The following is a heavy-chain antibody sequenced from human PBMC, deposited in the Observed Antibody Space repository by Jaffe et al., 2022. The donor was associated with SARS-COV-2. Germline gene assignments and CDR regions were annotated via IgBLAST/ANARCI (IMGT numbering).Heavy chain of an antibody. CDR1: GFTFSSYA. V-gene: IGHV3-23*04. D-gene: IGHD3-10*01. Sequence: EVQLVESGGGLVQPGGSLRLSCAASGFTFSSYAMSWVRQAPGKGLEWVSAISGSGGSTYYADSVKGRFTISRDNSKNTLYLQMNSLRAEDTAVYYCAKGVVGQRTVLLWFGELDYWGQGTLVTVSS. CDR3: AKGVVGQRTVLLWFGELDY. J-gene: IGHJ4*02. CDR2: ISGSGGST.